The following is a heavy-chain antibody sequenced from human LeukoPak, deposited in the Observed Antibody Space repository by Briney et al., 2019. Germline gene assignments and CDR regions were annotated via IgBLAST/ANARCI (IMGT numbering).Heavy chain of an antibody. D-gene: IGHD2-2*01. J-gene: IGHJ6*03. V-gene: IGHV3-21*01. CDR1: GFTFSSYS. Sequence: PGGSLRLSCAASGFTFSSYSMNWVRQAPGKGREWVSSISSSSSYIYYAYSVKGRFTISRDNAKNSLYLQMNSLRAEDTAVYYCARAEEATFPTCSSTSCLLYYYFYMDVWGKGTTVTVSS. CDR3: ARAEEATFPTCSSTSCLLYYYFYMDV. CDR2: ISSSSSYI.